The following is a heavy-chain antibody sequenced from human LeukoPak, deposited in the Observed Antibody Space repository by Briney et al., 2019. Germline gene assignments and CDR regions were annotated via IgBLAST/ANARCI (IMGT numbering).Heavy chain of an antibody. CDR2: IKIKTDGGTT. Sequence: GGSLRLSCAASGFTFSNAWMSWVRQAPGKGLEWVGRIKIKTDGGTTDYAAPVTGRFTISRDDSKNTLYLQMTRLKTEDTAVYYCTTVFWTGYYSYYSYYMDVWGKGTTATVSS. CDR1: GFTFSNAW. J-gene: IGHJ6*03. V-gene: IGHV3-15*01. D-gene: IGHD3/OR15-3a*01. CDR3: TTVFWTGYYSYYSYYMDV.